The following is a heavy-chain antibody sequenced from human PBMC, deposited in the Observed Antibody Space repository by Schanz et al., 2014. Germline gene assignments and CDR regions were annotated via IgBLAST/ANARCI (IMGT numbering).Heavy chain of an antibody. CDR2: IATSSSTR. CDR1: GFDFNSYS. CDR3: AKQIHYDILTVTRN. J-gene: IGHJ4*02. D-gene: IGHD3-9*01. Sequence: EVQLLESGGGLVRPGGSLRLSCAASGFDFNSYSMNWVRQVPGKGLEWLSYIATSSSTRHYADSVKGRVTISRDNAKNSLYLQMNSLRAEDTAVFYCAKQIHYDILTVTRNWGQGTLVTVSS. V-gene: IGHV3-48*01.